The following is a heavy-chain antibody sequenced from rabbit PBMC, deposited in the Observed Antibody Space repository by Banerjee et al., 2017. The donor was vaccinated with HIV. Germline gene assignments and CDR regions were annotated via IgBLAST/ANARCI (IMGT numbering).Heavy chain of an antibody. CDR3: GRGVYLDGDGPYYFNL. CDR1: GFSFSSSYY. V-gene: IGHV1S45*01. CDR2: IYAGSSGSA. D-gene: IGHD2-1*01. J-gene: IGHJ4*01. Sequence: QEQLVESGGGLVQPEGSLTLTCTASGFSFSSSYYMCWVRQAPGKGLEWIACIYAGSSGSAYYASWVKSRFTISKTSSTTVTLQMTSLTAADTATYFCGRGVYLDGDGPYYFNLWGQGTLVTVS.